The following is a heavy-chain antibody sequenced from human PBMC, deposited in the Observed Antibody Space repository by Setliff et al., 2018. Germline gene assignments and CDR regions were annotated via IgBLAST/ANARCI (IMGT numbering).Heavy chain of an antibody. Sequence: ASVKVSCKASGYTFTGYYMHWVQQAPGQGLEWMGRINPNSGGTNYAQKFQGRVTMTRDTSISTASMELSRLRSDDTAVYYCARVKAPALYYYMDVWGKGTTVTVSS. J-gene: IGHJ6*03. CDR1: GYTFTGYY. CDR3: ARVKAPALYYYMDV. CDR2: INPNSGGT. V-gene: IGHV1-2*06. D-gene: IGHD3-16*02.